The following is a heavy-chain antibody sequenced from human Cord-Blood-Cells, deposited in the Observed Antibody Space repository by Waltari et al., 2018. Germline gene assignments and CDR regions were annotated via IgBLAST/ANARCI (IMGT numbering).Heavy chain of an antibody. V-gene: IGHV6-1*01. CDR1: GASVSSNSAA. Sequence: QVQLQQSGPGLVKPSQTLSLNCAISGASVSSNSAAWNWTRQSPSRGPEWLGRTYYRYKWYNEYSVSVKSRITINPDTSKNQFSLQLNSVTPEDTAVYYCARSVFDNWNFDYWGQGTLVTVSS. J-gene: IGHJ4*02. CDR3: ARSVFDNWNFDY. CDR2: TYYRYKWYN. D-gene: IGHD1-20*01.